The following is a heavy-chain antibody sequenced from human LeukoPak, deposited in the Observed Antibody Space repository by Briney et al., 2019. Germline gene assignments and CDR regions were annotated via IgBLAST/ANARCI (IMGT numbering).Heavy chain of an antibody. CDR1: GFTFSSYE. CDR3: ARPRRYCSGGSCAFGY. Sequence: PGGSLRLSCAASGFTFSSYEMNWVRQAPGKGLEWVSYISSSGSTIYYADSVKDRFTISRDNAKNSLYPQMNSLRAEDTAVYYCARPRRYCSGGSCAFGYWGQGTLVTVSS. V-gene: IGHV3-48*03. D-gene: IGHD2-15*01. J-gene: IGHJ4*02. CDR2: ISSSGSTI.